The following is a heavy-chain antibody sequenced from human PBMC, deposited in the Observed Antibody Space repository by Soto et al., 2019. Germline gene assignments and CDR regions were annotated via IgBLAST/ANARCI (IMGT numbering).Heavy chain of an antibody. CDR2: IRNKANSYSK. CDR3: APLTGV. V-gene: IGHV3-72*01. CDR1: GFTFSDHY. D-gene: IGHD2-8*01. Sequence: EVQVAESGGGLVQPGGSLRLSCAASGFTFSDHYMDWVRQVPGKGLEWVGRIRNKANSYSKAYAESVKGRFIIARDYSANSGSLQTNSMKVEDTAVYYCAPLTGVWGQGTLVTVAS. J-gene: IGHJ1*01.